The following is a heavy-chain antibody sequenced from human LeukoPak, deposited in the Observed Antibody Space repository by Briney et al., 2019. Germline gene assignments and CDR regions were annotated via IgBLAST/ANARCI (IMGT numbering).Heavy chain of an antibody. CDR2: IGPAGDT. CDR1: GFTFSSYD. J-gene: IGHJ4*02. D-gene: IGHD3-22*01. V-gene: IGHV3-13*01. Sequence: GRSLRLSCAASGFTFSSYDMHWVRHAAGKGLEWVSAIGPAGDTYYPGSVKGRFTISRENAKNSLYLQMNSLRAGDTAVYYCARERFESSGYHYDYWGQGTLVTVSS. CDR3: ARERFESSGYHYDY.